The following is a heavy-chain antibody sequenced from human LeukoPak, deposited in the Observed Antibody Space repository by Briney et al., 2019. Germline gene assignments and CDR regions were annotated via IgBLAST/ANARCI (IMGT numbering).Heavy chain of an antibody. CDR1: GYTFTSYG. CDR3: ARDHHTAMVTWVDY. D-gene: IGHD5-18*01. J-gene: IGHJ4*02. CDR2: ISAYDGNT. V-gene: IGHV1-18*01. Sequence: ASVKVSCKASGYTFTSYGISWVRRAPGQGLEWMGWISAYDGNTNYAQKLQGRVTMTTDTSTSTAYMELRSLRSDDTAVYYCARDHHTAMVTWVDYWGQGTLVTVSS.